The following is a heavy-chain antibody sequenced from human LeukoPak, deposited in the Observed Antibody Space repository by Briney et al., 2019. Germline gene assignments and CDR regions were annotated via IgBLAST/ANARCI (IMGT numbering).Heavy chain of an antibody. CDR1: GFTFSSYA. CDR3: AKVRVVTMVRGVSGIFDY. Sequence: GGSLRLPCAASGFTFSSYAMSWVRQAPGKALEWVSAISGSGGSTYYADSVKGRFTISRDNSKNTLYLQMNSLRAEDTAVYYCAKVRVVTMVRGVSGIFDYWGQGTLVTVSS. J-gene: IGHJ4*02. CDR2: ISGSGGST. D-gene: IGHD3-10*01. V-gene: IGHV3-23*01.